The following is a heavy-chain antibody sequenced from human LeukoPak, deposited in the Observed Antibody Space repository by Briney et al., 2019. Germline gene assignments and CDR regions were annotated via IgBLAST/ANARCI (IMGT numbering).Heavy chain of an antibody. CDR2: IYSGGST. D-gene: IGHD6-13*01. J-gene: IGHJ3*02. CDR1: GFTVSSNY. V-gene: IGHV3-66*01. CDR3: ARIKAAADAFDI. Sequence: GGSLRPSCAASGFTVSSNYMSWVRQAPGKGLEWVSVIYSGGSTYYADSVKGRFTISRDNSKNTLYLQMNSLRAEGTAVYYCARIKAAADAFDIWGQGTMVTVSS.